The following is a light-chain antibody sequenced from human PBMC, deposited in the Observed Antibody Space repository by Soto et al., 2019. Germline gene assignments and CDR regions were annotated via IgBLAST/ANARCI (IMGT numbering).Light chain of an antibody. V-gene: IGKV1-39*01. CDR3: QQGYSTPRT. CDR2: GAS. Sequence: DIQMTQSPYSLSASVGDRVTITCRASQSISSNLNWYQQKPGKAPKLLIYGASSLQSGVPSRFSGSGSGTDFTLVISSLQPEDFATYYCQQGYSTPRTFGQGTKLEIK. J-gene: IGKJ2*01. CDR1: QSISSN.